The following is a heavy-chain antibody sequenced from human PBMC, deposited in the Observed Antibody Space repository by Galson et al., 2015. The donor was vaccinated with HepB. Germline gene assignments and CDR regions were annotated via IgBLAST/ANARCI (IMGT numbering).Heavy chain of an antibody. CDR1: GLTFSSYA. J-gene: IGHJ6*02. D-gene: IGHD3-3*01. Sequence: SLRLSCAASGLTFSSYAMHWVRQAPGKGLEWVAVISYDGSNKYYADSVKGRFTISRDNSKNTLYLQMNSLRAEDTAVYYCAKEEKYYDFWSGYYPRSFYYYGMDVWGQGTTVTVSS. CDR3: AKEEKYYDFWSGYYPRSFYYYGMDV. CDR2: ISYDGSNK. V-gene: IGHV3-30*04.